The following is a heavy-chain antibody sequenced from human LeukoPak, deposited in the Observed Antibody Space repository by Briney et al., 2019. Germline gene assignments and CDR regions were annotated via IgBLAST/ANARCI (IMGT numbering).Heavy chain of an antibody. J-gene: IGHJ4*02. D-gene: IGHD3-16*01. CDR1: GFTFSSYS. CDR3: ARGPGGYFDY. Sequence: PGGSLRLSCAASGFTFSSYSMNWVRQAPGKGLEWVSSISSSSSYIHYADSVKGRFTISRDNAKNSLYLQMSSLRAEDTAVYYCARGPGGYFDYWGQGTLVTVSS. V-gene: IGHV3-21*01. CDR2: ISSSSSYI.